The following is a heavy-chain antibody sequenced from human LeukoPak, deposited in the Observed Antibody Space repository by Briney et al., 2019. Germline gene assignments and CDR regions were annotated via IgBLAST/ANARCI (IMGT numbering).Heavy chain of an antibody. CDR3: ARDRLQLQS. CDR2: IYTSGST. V-gene: IGHV4-61*02. J-gene: IGHJ5*02. Sequence: SETLSLTCTVSGGSISSGSYYWSWIRQPAGKGLEWIGRIYTSGSTNYNPSLKSRVTISVDTSKNQFSLKLSSVTAADTAVYYCARDRLQLQSWGQGTLVTVSS. D-gene: IGHD5-24*01. CDR1: GGSISSGSYY.